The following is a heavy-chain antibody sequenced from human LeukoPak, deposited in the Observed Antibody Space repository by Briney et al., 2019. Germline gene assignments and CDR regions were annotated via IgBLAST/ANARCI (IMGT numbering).Heavy chain of an antibody. CDR2: IPYDGSDK. J-gene: IGHJ6*03. CDR3: ARGSNFYYYYYTDV. V-gene: IGHV3-30*02. Sequence: GGSLRLSCAASGFPFSSYGMHWVRQAPGKGLEWVAFIPYDGSDKFYADSVKGRFTISRDNSKNTLYLQMNSLRAEDTAVYYCARGSNFYYYYYTDVWGKGTTVTISS. D-gene: IGHD1-1*01. CDR1: GFPFSSYG.